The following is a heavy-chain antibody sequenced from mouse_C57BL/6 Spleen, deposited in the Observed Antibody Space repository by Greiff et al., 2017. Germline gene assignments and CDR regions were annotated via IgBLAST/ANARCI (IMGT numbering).Heavy chain of an antibody. CDR3: ARCPYCYGSSYYYYAMDY. J-gene: IGHJ4*01. CDR2: IYPGDGDT. V-gene: IGHV1-82*01. Sequence: QVQLQQSGPELVKPGASVKISCKASGYAFSSSWMNWVKQRPGKGLEWIGRIYPGDGDTNYNGKFKGKATLTADKSSSTAYMQLSSLTSEDSAVYFCARCPYCYGSSYYYYAMDYWGQGTSVTVSS. D-gene: IGHD1-1*01. CDR1: GYAFSSSW.